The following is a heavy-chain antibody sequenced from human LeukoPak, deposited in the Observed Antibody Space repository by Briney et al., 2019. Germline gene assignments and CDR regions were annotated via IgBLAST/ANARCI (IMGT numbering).Heavy chain of an antibody. Sequence: PSETLSLTCTVSGGSISSYYWSWIRQPPGKGPEWIGYIYYSGSTNYNPSPKSRVTISVDTSKNQFSLKLSSVTAADTAVYYCARGPAGYPLSYYYYMDVWGKGTTVTVSS. CDR3: ARGPAGYPLSYYYYMDV. J-gene: IGHJ6*03. V-gene: IGHV4-59*01. CDR1: GGSISSYY. CDR2: IYYSGST. D-gene: IGHD1-1*01.